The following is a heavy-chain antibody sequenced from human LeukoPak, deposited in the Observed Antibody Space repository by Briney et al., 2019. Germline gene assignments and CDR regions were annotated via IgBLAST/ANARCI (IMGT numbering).Heavy chain of an antibody. J-gene: IGHJ3*02. V-gene: IGHV1-69*13. D-gene: IGHD3-22*01. Sequence: SVKVSCKASGGTFSSYAISWVRQAPGQGLEWMGGIIPIFGTANYAQKFQGRVTITADESTSTAYMELNSLRAEDTALYYCAREGKTYYYDSSADDAFDIWGQGTMVTVSS. CDR1: GGTFSSYA. CDR3: AREGKTYYYDSSADDAFDI. CDR2: IIPIFGTA.